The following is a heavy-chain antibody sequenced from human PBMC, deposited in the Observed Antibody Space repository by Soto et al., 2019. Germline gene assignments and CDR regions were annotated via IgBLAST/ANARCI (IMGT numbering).Heavy chain of an antibody. CDR2: ISGSGGST. Sequence: GGSLRLSCAASGFTFSSYAMSWVRQAPGKGLEWVSAISGSGGSTYYADSVKGRFTISRDNSKNTLYLQMNSLRAEDTAVYYCAKDLAYCGGDCYPGAFQHWGQGTLVTVSS. CDR1: GFTFSSYA. V-gene: IGHV3-23*01. CDR3: AKDLAYCGGDCYPGAFQH. D-gene: IGHD2-21*02. J-gene: IGHJ1*01.